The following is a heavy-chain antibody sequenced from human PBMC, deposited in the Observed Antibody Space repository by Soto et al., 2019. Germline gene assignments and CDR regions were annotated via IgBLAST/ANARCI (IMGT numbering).Heavy chain of an antibody. CDR1: GYTITIYY. D-gene: IGHD6-13*01. CDR3: ARAGIAAAGTSFDY. J-gene: IGHJ4*02. V-gene: IGHV1-46*01. Sequence: AVLVKVSCKAAGYTITIYYMHWLRQTHGQGLEWMGIINPSGGRTSNAQKFQGRVSMTRDTYRSTVYMELSSLRSENTAVYFCARAGIAAAGTSFDYWGQGTLVTVSS. CDR2: INPSGGRT.